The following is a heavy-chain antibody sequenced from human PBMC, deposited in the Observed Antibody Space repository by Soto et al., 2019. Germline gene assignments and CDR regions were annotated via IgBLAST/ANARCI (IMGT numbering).Heavy chain of an antibody. CDR2: ISAYNGNT. CDR1: GYTFTSYG. D-gene: IGHD6-13*01. V-gene: IGHV1-18*01. J-gene: IGHJ4*02. Sequence: ASVKVSCKASGYTFTSYGISWVRQAPGQGIEWMGWISAYNGNTNYAQKLQGRVTMTTDTSTSTAYMELRSLRSDDTAVSYCASQQQLVLAYWGQGTLVTISS. CDR3: ASQQQLVLAY.